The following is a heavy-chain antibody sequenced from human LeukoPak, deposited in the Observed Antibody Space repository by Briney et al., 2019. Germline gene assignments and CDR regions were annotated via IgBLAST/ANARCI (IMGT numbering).Heavy chain of an antibody. CDR3: ARLPYDRYFDWLLYEGGASYYFDY. CDR1: GFTFSSYW. J-gene: IGHJ4*02. V-gene: IGHV3-7*01. D-gene: IGHD3-9*01. Sequence: PGGSLRLSCAASGFTFSSYWMSWVRQAPGKGLEWVANIKQDGSEKYYVDSVKGRFTISRDNAKNSLYLQMNSLRAEDAAVYYCARLPYDRYFDWLLYEGGASYYFDYWGQGTLVTVSS. CDR2: IKQDGSEK.